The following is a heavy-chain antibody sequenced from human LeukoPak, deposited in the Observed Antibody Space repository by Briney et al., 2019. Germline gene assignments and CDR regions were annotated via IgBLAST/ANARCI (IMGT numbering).Heavy chain of an antibody. CDR1: GGSIRSYY. CDR3: ATGRYGGDSGGFDY. J-gene: IGHJ4*02. V-gene: IGHV4-59*12. CDR2: IYYSGST. D-gene: IGHD4-23*01. Sequence: PSETLSLTCTVSGGSIRSYYWSWIRQPPGKGPEWIGFIYYSGSTNYNPSLKSRVTMSVDTSKNQFSLKLSSVTAADTAVYYCATGRYGGDSGGFDYWGQGTLVTVAS.